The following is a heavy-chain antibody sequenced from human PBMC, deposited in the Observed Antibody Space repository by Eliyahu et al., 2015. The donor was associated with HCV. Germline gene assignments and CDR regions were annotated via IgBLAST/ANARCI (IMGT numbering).Heavy chain of an antibody. V-gene: IGHV1-2*02. J-gene: IGHJ6*02. CDR1: GXTXTGYY. D-gene: IGHD6-13*01. CDR3: ARVQGSSWYSGMDV. CDR2: INPNSGGT. Sequence: QVQLXQSGAEVKKPGASVKVSCKASGXTXTGYYMHWVRQAPGQGLEWMGWINPNSGGTNYAQKFQGRVTMTRDTSISTAYMELSRLRSDDTAVYYCARVQGSSWYSGMDVWGQGTTVTVSS.